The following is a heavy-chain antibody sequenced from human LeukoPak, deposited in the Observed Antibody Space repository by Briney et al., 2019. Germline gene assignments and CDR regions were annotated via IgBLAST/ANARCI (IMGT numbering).Heavy chain of an antibody. CDR3: GRAVAGRFDY. D-gene: IGHD6-19*01. CDR2: ISSSDTI. CDR1: GFTFRSYT. J-gene: IGHJ4*02. Sequence: GPLRPPCATSGFTFRSYTMNWARQAPGKGLEWVSYISSSDTIYQADSVKGRFTISRDNAKNSLYLQMNSLRAEDTAVYYCGRAVAGRFDYWGQGTLVTVSS. V-gene: IGHV3-48*01.